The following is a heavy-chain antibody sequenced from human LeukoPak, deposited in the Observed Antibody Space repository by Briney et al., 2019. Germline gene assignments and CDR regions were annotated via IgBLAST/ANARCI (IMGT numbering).Heavy chain of an antibody. CDR2: IYYSWST. CDR1: GGSISSYY. Sequence: PSETLSLTCTVSGGSISSYYWSWIRQPPGKGLEWIGYIYYSWSTNYNPSLKSRVTVSVYTSKNQFSLKLSSVTAADTAVYYCARGDARGYSYGHFHFDHWGHGTLVTVSS. J-gene: IGHJ4*01. V-gene: IGHV4-59*01. CDR3: ARGDARGYSYGHFHFDH. D-gene: IGHD5-18*01.